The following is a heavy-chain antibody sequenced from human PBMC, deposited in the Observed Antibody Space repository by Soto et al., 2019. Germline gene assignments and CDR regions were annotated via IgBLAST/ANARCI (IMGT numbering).Heavy chain of an antibody. CDR3: ARRLYYDSSGFEGGGVDV. V-gene: IGHV4-39*01. D-gene: IGHD3-22*01. CDR2: IKYSGTT. CDR1: GGSISSGNYY. Sequence: SETLSLTCTGSGGSISSGNYYWSWIRQPPGKSLEWIACIKYSGTTFYNPSLKSRVTLSVDTSKNQFALKLSSVTAADTAVYYCARRLYYDSSGFEGGGVDVWGQGTSVTVSS. J-gene: IGHJ6*02.